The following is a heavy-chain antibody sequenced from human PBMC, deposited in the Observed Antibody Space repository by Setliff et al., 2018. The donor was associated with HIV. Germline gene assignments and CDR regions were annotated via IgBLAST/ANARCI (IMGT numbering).Heavy chain of an antibody. D-gene: IGHD6-25*01. Sequence: GGSLRLSCIASGFTFSAPGMRWVRQAPGKGLEWVAYINYDENSEYYADSVKCRVTISRDNFRNTVDLQMNNLRPEDTAVYYCAKDGAYRSGDYDAFDNWGQGTMVTVSS. CDR1: GFTFSAPG. CDR3: AKDGAYRSGDYDAFDN. CDR2: INYDENSE. V-gene: IGHV3-30*02. J-gene: IGHJ3*02.